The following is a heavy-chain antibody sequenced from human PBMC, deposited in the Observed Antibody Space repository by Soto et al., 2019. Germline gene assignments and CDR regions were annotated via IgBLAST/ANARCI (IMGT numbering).Heavy chain of an antibody. D-gene: IGHD1-26*01. V-gene: IGHV4-59*01. CDR1: VGSFSSFC. Sequence: SETLSLTCIVSVGSFSSFCWSWIRQPPGKGLEWIGYICYSDITNYNPSLKSRVTISVDTTKNQFSLKLSSVTAADTAVYYCETGDYSPRWNNGQYDYWGQGALVTVSS. CDR3: ETGDYSPRWNNGQYDY. J-gene: IGHJ4*02. CDR2: ICYSDIT.